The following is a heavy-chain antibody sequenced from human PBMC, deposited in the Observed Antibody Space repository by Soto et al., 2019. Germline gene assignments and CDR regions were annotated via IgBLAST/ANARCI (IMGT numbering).Heavy chain of an antibody. V-gene: IGHV3-23*01. Sequence: GGSLRLSCEAPGFASGFSFDIYEMNWVRQAPGKGLQWVSSISGSGAGTYYADSVKGRFTVSRDNSKNTVFLQMNSLRAEDTAIYYCAKSMMATTGANWLDPWGQGTLVTSPQ. CDR1: GFSFDIYE. CDR2: ISGSGAGT. D-gene: IGHD1-1*01. J-gene: IGHJ5*02. CDR3: AKSMMATTGANWLDP.